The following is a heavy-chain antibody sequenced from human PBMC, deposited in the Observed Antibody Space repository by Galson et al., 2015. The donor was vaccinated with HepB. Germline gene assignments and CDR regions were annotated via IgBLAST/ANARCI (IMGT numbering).Heavy chain of an antibody. Sequence: SVKVSCKASGYTFTGYYMHWVRQAPGQGLEWMGRINPNSGGTNYAQKFQGRVTMTRDTSISTAYMELSRLRSDDTAVYYCARSDIVVVPAAMFYPIDYWGQGTLVTVSS. CDR1: GYTFTGYY. CDR2: INPNSGGT. CDR3: ARSDIVVVPAAMFYPIDY. J-gene: IGHJ4*02. V-gene: IGHV1-2*06. D-gene: IGHD2-2*01.